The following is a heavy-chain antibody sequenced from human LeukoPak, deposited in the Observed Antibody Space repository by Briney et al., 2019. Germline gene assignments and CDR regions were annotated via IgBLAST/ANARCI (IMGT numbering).Heavy chain of an antibody. CDR3: ARGGSYVHY. D-gene: IGHD1-26*01. J-gene: IGHJ4*02. CDR2: INSGGSAI. CDR1: GFTFNSYE. Sequence: GGSLRLSCAASGFTFNSYEMNWVRQAPGKGLEWVSYINSGGSAIYYADSVKGRFTISRDNAKSSLYLQMNSLRADDTAVYYCARGGSYVHYWGQGTLVTVSS. V-gene: IGHV3-48*03.